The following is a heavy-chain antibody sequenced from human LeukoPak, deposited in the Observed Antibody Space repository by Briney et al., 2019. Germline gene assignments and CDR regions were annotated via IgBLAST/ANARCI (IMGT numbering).Heavy chain of an antibody. Sequence: SETLSLTCTVSGGSISSYYWSWIRQPPGKGLEWIGYIYYSGSTNYNPSLKSRVTISVDTSKNQFSLKLSSVTAADTAVYYCARADRLYKNCSGGSCYSGRGYYFDYWGQGTLVTVSS. CDR3: ARADRLYKNCSGGSCYSGRGYYFDY. V-gene: IGHV4-59*12. D-gene: IGHD2-15*01. CDR2: IYYSGST. CDR1: GGSISSYY. J-gene: IGHJ4*02.